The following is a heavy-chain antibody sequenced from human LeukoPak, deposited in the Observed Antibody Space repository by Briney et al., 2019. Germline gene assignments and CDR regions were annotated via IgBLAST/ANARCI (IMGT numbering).Heavy chain of an antibody. CDR2: IRYDGSNK. CDR1: GFTFSSYG. V-gene: IGHV3-30*02. Sequence: GGSLRLSCAASGFTFSSYGMHWVRQAPGKGLEWVAFIRYDGSNKYYADSVKGRFTISRDNSENTLYLQMNSLRAEDTAVYYCAKDLRGPDYMDVWGKGTTVTISS. CDR3: AKDLRGPDYMDV. D-gene: IGHD3-10*01. J-gene: IGHJ6*03.